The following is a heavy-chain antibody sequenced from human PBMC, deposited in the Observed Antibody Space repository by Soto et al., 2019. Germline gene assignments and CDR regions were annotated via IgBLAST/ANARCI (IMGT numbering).Heavy chain of an antibody. Sequence: QITLKESGPTLVKPTQTLTLTCTFSGFSLSTSGVGVGWIRQPPGKALEWLALIYWDDDKRDSPFLKSRLTSTKDTSKNQVVLTMTNMDPVDTATYYCAHSPYSGSAYYFDYWGQGTLVTVSS. D-gene: IGHD6-6*01. J-gene: IGHJ4*02. CDR1: GFSLSTSGVG. V-gene: IGHV2-5*02. CDR2: IYWDDDK. CDR3: AHSPYSGSAYYFDY.